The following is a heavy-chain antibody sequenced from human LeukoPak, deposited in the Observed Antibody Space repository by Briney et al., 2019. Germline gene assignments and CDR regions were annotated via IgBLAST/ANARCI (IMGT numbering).Heavy chain of an antibody. Sequence: KASETLSLTCTVSGASISSSSYYWGWIRQPPGKGLDWIGSIYHSGTTYYNPSLKSRITISVDTSKNQFSLKLNSVTAADTAVYYCARTLYNYGPFWGQGILVTVSS. CDR3: ARTLYNYGPF. D-gene: IGHD5-18*01. CDR2: IYHSGTT. V-gene: IGHV4-39*01. CDR1: GASISSSSYY. J-gene: IGHJ4*02.